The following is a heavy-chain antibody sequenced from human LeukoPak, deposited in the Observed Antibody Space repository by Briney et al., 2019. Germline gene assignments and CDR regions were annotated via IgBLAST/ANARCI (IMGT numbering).Heavy chain of an antibody. D-gene: IGHD4-11*01. J-gene: IGHJ6*02. CDR3: ARYSNYGGYYGMDV. V-gene: IGHV4-59*01. CDR1: GGSISSYY. CDR2: IYYSGST. Sequence: PSETLSLTCTVSGGSISSYYWSWIRQPPGEGLEWIGYIYYSGSTNYNPSLKSRVTISVDTSKNQFSLKLSSVTAADTAVFYCARYSNYGGYYGMDVWGQGTTVTVSS.